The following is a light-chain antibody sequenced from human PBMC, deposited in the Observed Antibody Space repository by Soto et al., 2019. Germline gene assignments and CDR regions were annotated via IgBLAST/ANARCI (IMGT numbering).Light chain of an antibody. J-gene: IGLJ3*02. CDR1: SSDLGGLNY. CDR3: SSYTTVPSPQWV. V-gene: IGLV2-14*01. Sequence: QSALTQPASVSGSPGQSITIPCSGRSSDLGGLNYVSCYQQHPGKVPKLIIYKVDNRPSGISDRFSASKSGNTASLTISGLQAEDEAHYYCSSYTTVPSPQWVFAGGTKLTVL. CDR2: KVD.